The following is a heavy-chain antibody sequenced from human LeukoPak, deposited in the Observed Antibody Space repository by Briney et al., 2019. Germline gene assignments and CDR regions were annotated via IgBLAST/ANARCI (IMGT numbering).Heavy chain of an antibody. CDR3: AKVYEYGDHDWFDS. Sequence: GGSLRLSCAASGFTFSSYGMHWVRQAPGKGLEGVAFIRYDGSNKQYADSVKGRLTISRENSKNTLFLQVSSLGAGASAVGYFAKVYEYGDHDWFDSWGQGTLVTVSS. D-gene: IGHD4/OR15-4a*01. CDR1: GFTFSSYG. J-gene: IGHJ5*01. V-gene: IGHV3-30*02. CDR2: IRYDGSNK.